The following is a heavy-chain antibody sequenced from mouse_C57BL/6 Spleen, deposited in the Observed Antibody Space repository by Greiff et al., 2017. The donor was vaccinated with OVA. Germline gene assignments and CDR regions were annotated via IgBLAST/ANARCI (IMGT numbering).Heavy chain of an antibody. CDR2: IYPGDGDT. D-gene: IGHD2-14*01. Sequence: QVQLQQSGPELVKPGASVKISCKASGYAFSSSWMNWVKQRPGKGLEWIGRIYPGDGDTNYNGKFKGKATLTADKSSSTAYMQLSSLTSEDSAVYFCARSGEYEFDYWGQGTTLTVSS. J-gene: IGHJ2*01. CDR3: ARSGEYEFDY. V-gene: IGHV1-82*01. CDR1: GYAFSSSW.